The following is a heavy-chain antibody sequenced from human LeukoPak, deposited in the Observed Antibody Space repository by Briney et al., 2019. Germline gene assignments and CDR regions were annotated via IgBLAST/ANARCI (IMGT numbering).Heavy chain of an antibody. CDR1: GFTFSSYS. D-gene: IGHD4-17*01. CDR2: ISSSSSYI. J-gene: IGHJ4*02. Sequence: GGSLRLSCAASGFTFSSYSMNWVRQAPGKGLEWVSSISSSSSYIYYADSVKGRFTISRDNAKNSLYLQMNSLRAEDTAVYYRARDSHYVLYGDYADFDYWGQGTLVTVSS. V-gene: IGHV3-21*01. CDR3: ARDSHYVLYGDYADFDY.